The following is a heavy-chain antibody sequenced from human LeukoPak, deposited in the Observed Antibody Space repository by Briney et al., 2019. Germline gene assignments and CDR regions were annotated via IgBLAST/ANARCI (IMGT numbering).Heavy chain of an antibody. D-gene: IGHD5-18*01. CDR2: IGIGGGDT. J-gene: IGHJ5*02. CDR1: GFFFSTYA. Sequence: GGSLRLSCAASGFFFSTYALSWVRQAPGKGLGWVSTIGIGGGDTYYADSVKGRFTISRDNAKNSLYLQMNSLRAEDTAVYYCAKRGYSYEHHWGQGTLVTVSS. CDR3: AKRGYSYEHH. V-gene: IGHV3-23*01.